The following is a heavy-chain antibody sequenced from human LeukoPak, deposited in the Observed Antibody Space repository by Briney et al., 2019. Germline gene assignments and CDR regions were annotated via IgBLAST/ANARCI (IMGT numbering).Heavy chain of an antibody. D-gene: IGHD3-9*01. CDR3: ARDREGYYDILTGYYGVGAFDI. V-gene: IGHV1-2*02. Sequence: ASVKVSCKASGYTLTGYYMHWVRQAPGQGLEWMGWINPNSGGTSYAQKFQGRVTMTRDTSISTAYMELSRLRSDDTAVYYCARDREGYYDILTGYYGVGAFDIWGQGTMVTVSS. CDR1: GYTLTGYY. CDR2: INPNSGGT. J-gene: IGHJ3*02.